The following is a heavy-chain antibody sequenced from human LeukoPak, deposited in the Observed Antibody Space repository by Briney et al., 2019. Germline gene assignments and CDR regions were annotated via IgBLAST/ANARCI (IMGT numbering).Heavy chain of an antibody. D-gene: IGHD3-22*01. V-gene: IGHV3-30-3*01. CDR2: ISYDGSNK. Sequence: GGSLRLSCAASGFTFSSYAMSWVRQAPGKGLEWVAVISYDGSNKYYADSVKGRFTISRDNSKSTLYLQMNNLRAEDTAVYYCAVDDRDDNDTIGYFDPWGQGTLVTVSS. CDR3: AVDDRDDNDTIGYFDP. CDR1: GFTFSSYA. J-gene: IGHJ5*02.